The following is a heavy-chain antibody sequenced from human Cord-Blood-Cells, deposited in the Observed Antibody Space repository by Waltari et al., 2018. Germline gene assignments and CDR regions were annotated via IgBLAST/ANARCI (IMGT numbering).Heavy chain of an antibody. J-gene: IGHJ3*02. D-gene: IGHD1-26*01. CDR3: ARDLSSGSYAFDI. V-gene: IGHV3-13*01. Sequence: EVQLVESGGGLVQPGGSLRLSCAASGFTFSSYDMHGVGQATGKGMEWVSAIGTAGDAYYPGSVNGRVTISRENAKNSLYLQMNSLRAGDTAVYYCARDLSSGSYAFDIWGQGTMVTVSS. CDR2: IGTAGDA. CDR1: GFTFSSYD.